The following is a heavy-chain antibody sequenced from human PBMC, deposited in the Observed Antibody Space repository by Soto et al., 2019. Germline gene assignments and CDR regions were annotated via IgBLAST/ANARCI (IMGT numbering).Heavy chain of an antibody. J-gene: IGHJ3*02. Sequence: SETLSLTCTVSGGSISSYYWSWIRQPPWKGLEWIGYIYYSGSTNYNPSLKSRVTISVDTSKNQFSLKLSSVTAADTAVYYCARHERDVLRFLEWFMAFDIWGQGTMVTVSS. CDR2: IYYSGST. CDR3: ARHERDVLRFLEWFMAFDI. D-gene: IGHD3-3*01. V-gene: IGHV4-59*08. CDR1: GGSISSYY.